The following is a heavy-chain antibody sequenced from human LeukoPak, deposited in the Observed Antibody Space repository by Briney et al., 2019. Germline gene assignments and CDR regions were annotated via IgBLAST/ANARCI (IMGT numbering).Heavy chain of an antibody. CDR1: GFTFSRYW. CDR3: AIRSGGSFDY. D-gene: IGHD3-10*01. CDR2: IDRDGNDK. Sequence: GGSLRLSCAASGFTFSRYWMTWVRQTPGKGLEWVANIDRDGNDKYYVDSVRGRFTISRDNAKNSLSLQMNSLRAEDTAVYYCAIRSGGSFDYWGQGTLVTVSS. V-gene: IGHV3-7*02. J-gene: IGHJ4*02.